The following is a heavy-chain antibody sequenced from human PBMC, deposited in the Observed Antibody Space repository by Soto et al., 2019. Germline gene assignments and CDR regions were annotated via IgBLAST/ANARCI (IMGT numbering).Heavy chain of an antibody. V-gene: IGHV4-39*01. CDR1: GGSISSGSYY. CDR3: TRRLRFLETVDY. Sequence: QLQLQESGPRLVKPSETLSLTCTVSGGSISSGSYYWGWIRQPPGKGLEWIGTIYYTGSTYYNPSLKSRVTISVDTSKNQCSLKLSSVTAADTAVYFCTRRLRFLETVDYWGQGTLVTVSS. CDR2: IYYTGST. D-gene: IGHD3-3*01. J-gene: IGHJ4*02.